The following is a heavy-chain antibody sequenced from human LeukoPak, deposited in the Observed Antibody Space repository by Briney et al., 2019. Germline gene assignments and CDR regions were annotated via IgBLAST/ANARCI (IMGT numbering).Heavy chain of an antibody. CDR3: ARGKQWLGLFYGMDV. D-gene: IGHD6-19*01. CDR2: MNPNSGNT. CDR1: GYTFTSYD. V-gene: IGHV1-8*01. Sequence: ASVKVSCKASGYTFTSYDINWVRQATGQGLEWMGWMNPNSGNTGYAQKFQGRVTMTTDTSTSTAYMELRSLRSDDTAVYYCARGKQWLGLFYGMDVWGQGTTVTASS. J-gene: IGHJ6*02.